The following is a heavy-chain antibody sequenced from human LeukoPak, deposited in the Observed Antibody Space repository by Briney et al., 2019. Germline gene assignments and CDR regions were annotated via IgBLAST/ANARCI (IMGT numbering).Heavy chain of an antibody. Sequence: GGSLRLSCAASGFTFSSYAMHWVRQAPGKGLEWVAVISYDGSNKYYADSVKGRFTISRDNSKNTLYLQMNSLRAEDTAVYYYARDPSGVTYNFSDYWGQGTLVTVSS. CDR2: ISYDGSNK. D-gene: IGHD5-18*01. CDR1: GFTFSSYA. V-gene: IGHV3-30-3*01. J-gene: IGHJ4*02. CDR3: ARDPSGVTYNFSDY.